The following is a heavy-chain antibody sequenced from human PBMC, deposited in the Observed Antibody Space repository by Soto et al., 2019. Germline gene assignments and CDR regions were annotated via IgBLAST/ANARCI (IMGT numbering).Heavy chain of an antibody. D-gene: IGHD2-15*01. Sequence: GGSLSLSCAASGFTFSSYAMSWVRQAPGKGLERVSSIICSGGSTYYAASLKGRFTISRDNSKNTLFLQMNSLRAEDTAVYYFAKAQGHCSGGSCYYYYYMDVWGKGTTVTVSS. CDR1: GFTFSSYA. CDR3: AKAQGHCSGGSCYYYYYMDV. V-gene: IGHV3-23*01. J-gene: IGHJ6*03. CDR2: IICSGGST.